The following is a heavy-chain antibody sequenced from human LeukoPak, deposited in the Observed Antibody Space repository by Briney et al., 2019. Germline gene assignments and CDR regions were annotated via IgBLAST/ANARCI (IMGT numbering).Heavy chain of an antibody. CDR3: ARGVVVPAAIPPYYYYYYMDV. D-gene: IGHD2-2*02. CDR1: GGTFSSYA. V-gene: IGHV1-69*05. J-gene: IGHJ6*03. Sequence: ASVKVSCKASGGTFSSYAISWVRQAPGQGLEWMGGIIPTFGTANYAQKFQGRVTITTDESTSTAYMELSSLRSEDTAVYYCARGVVVPAAIPPYYYYYYMDVWGKGTTVTVSS. CDR2: IIPTFGTA.